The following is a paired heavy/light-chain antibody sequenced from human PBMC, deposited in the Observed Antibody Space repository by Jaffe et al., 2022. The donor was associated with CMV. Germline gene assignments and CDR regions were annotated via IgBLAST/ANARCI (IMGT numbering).Light chain of an antibody. CDR2: LGS. CDR1: QSLLHSNGYNY. CDR3: MQALQTPLT. J-gene: IGKJ3*01. V-gene: IGKV2-28*01. Sequence: DIVMTQSPLSLPVTPGEPASISCRSSQSLLHSNGYNYLDWYLQKPGKSPQLLIYLGSNRASGVPDRFSGSGSGTDFTLKISRVEAEDVGVYYCMQALQTPLTFGPGTKVDIK.
Heavy chain of an antibody. CDR3: ARDFRRCGGGSCYSEVDYYYYGMDV. V-gene: IGHV3-21*01. Sequence: EVQLVESGGGLVKPGGSLRLSCAASGFTFSSYSMNWVRQAPGKGLEWVSSISSSSSYIYYADSVKGRFTISRDNAKNSLYLQMNSLRAEDTAVYYCARDFRRCGGGSCYSEVDYYYYGMDVWGQGTTVTVSS. D-gene: IGHD2-15*01. CDR2: ISSSSSYI. CDR1: GFTFSSYS. J-gene: IGHJ6*02.